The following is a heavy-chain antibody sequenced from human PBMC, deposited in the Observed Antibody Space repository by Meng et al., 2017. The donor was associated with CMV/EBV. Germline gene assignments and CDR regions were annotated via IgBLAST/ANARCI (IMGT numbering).Heavy chain of an antibody. J-gene: IGHJ4*02. V-gene: IGHV3-9*01. CDR2: ISWNSGSI. Sequence: GGSLRLSCAASGFTFDDYAMHWVRQAPGKGLEWVSGISWNSGSIGYADSVKGRFTISRDNAKNSLYLQMNSLRAEDTALYYCAKDIPYSGSYHAFDYWGQGTLVTVSS. CDR1: GFTFDDYA. D-gene: IGHD1-26*01. CDR3: AKDIPYSGSYHAFDY.